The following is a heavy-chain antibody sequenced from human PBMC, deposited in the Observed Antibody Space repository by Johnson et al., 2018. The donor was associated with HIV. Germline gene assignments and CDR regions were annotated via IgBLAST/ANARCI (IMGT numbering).Heavy chain of an antibody. J-gene: IGHJ3*02. CDR3: TRLPSGYSRDAFDI. Sequence: QVQLVESGGGLVQPGGSLRLSCAASGFTFSSYAVHWVRQAPGKGLEWVAVISYDGSNKYYADSVKGRFTISRDNSKNTLHLQMNSLSAEDTAVYYCTRLPSGYSRDAFDIWGQVTMVTVSS. V-gene: IGHV3-30-3*01. CDR2: ISYDGSNK. CDR1: GFTFSSYA. D-gene: IGHD5-18*01.